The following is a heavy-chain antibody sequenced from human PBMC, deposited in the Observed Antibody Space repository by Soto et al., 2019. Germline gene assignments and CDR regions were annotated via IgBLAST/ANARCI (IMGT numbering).Heavy chain of an antibody. D-gene: IGHD5-18*01. Sequence: GESLKISCKGSGYSFTSYWIGWVRQMPGKGLEWMGIIYPGDSDTRYSPTFQGQVTISADKSISTAYLQWSSLKASDTAMYYCARLLGGYSYGYYYYYGMDVWGQGTTVTVSS. V-gene: IGHV5-51*01. J-gene: IGHJ6*02. CDR2: IYPGDSDT. CDR3: ARLLGGYSYGYYYYYGMDV. CDR1: GYSFTSYW.